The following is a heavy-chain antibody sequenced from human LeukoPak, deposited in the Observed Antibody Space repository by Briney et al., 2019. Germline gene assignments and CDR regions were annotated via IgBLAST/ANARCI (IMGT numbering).Heavy chain of an antibody. J-gene: IGHJ4*02. CDR2: ISYDGSNE. Sequence: GRSLRLSCAASGFTFSGYAVHWVRQAPGKGLEWVAVISYDGSNEYYADSAKGRFTISRDNSKNTLYLQMNCLSVEDTAVYYCARVGYYASGPFSYFDYWGQGTLVTVSS. CDR1: GFTFSGYA. CDR3: ARVGYYASGPFSYFDY. D-gene: IGHD3-10*01. V-gene: IGHV3-30-3*01.